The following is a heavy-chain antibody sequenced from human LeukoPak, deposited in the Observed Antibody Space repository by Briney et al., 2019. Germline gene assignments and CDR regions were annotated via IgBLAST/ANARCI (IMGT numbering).Heavy chain of an antibody. CDR1: GYSFTDYY. D-gene: IGHD3-10*01. CDR3: ASGITTQRYFDL. Sequence: ASVKVSCKASGYSFTDYYIHWVRQAPGQGLEWMAWINPNSGATNYVPNFQGRVTMTRDTSITTAYMDPNRLRSDDTAVYYCASGITTQRYFDLWGRGTLVTVSS. J-gene: IGHJ2*01. V-gene: IGHV1-2*02. CDR2: INPNSGAT.